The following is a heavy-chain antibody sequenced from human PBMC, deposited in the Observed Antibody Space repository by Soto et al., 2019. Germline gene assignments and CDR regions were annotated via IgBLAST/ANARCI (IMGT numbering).Heavy chain of an antibody. CDR3: ASLHNNSPGWFDP. CDR2: IYHSGIT. J-gene: IGHJ5*02. V-gene: IGHV4-31*03. Sequence: PSETLSLTCSVSGGSINIGGYFCSLIRQHPGKGLECIGYIYHSGITYYNPSLKSRVTISVDTSKNEFSLQLRSVTAADTAVYFCASLHNNSPGWFDPWGQGTLVTVSS. CDR1: GGSINIGGYF. D-gene: IGHD1-1*01.